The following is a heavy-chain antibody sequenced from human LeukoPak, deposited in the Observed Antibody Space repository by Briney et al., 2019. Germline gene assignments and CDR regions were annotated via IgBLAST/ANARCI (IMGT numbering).Heavy chain of an antibody. CDR1: GYTFTGNF. CDR2: MNPNSGAT. V-gene: IGHV1-2*02. D-gene: IGHD6-13*01. Sequence: ASVKVSSKASGYTFTGNFMHWVRQAPGQGLEWMGWMNPNSGATSYAQRFQGRVTMTRDTSISAAYMELRSLRYDDTAVYYCARGDGSSWYEYWGQGTMVTVSS. J-gene: IGHJ4*02. CDR3: ARGDGSSWYEY.